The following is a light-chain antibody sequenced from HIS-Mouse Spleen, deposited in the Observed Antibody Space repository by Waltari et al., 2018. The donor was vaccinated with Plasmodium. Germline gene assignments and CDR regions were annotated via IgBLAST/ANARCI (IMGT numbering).Light chain of an antibody. CDR1: QSVSSY. J-gene: IGKJ4*01. V-gene: IGKV3-11*01. CDR3: QQRSNWLT. Sequence: EIVLTQSPATLSLSPGERATLSCRASQSVSSYLACYQQKPGQAPRLLSYDASNRATGIPARFSGSVSGTDFTLTISSLEPEDFAVYYCQQRSNWLTFGGGTKVEIK. CDR2: DAS.